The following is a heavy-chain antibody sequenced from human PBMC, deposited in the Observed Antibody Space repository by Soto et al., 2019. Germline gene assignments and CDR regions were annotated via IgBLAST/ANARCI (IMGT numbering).Heavy chain of an antibody. V-gene: IGHV1-69*13. CDR3: ARSRAAAPPRVGMDV. J-gene: IGHJ6*02. D-gene: IGHD6-13*01. CDR1: GGPFSRNA. Sequence: SVKVSFKTCGGPFSRNAISWVRQAPGQGLEWMGGIIPFFHAPNYAQKFQGRVTITADESTSIVFMEMSSLRFEDTAVYYCARSRAAAPPRVGMDVWGQGTTVTVSS. CDR2: IIPFFHAP.